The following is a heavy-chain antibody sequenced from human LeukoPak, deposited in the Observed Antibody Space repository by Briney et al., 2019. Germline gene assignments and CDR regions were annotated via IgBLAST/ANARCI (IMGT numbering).Heavy chain of an antibody. CDR1: GGTFSSYA. CDR3: ARGVMEWELFSDY. V-gene: IGHV1-69*04. D-gene: IGHD1-26*01. Sequence: SVKVSCKASGGTFSSYAISWVRQAPGQGLEWMGRIIPILGIANYAQKFQGRVTITADKSTSTAYMELRSLRSDDTAVYYCARGVMEWELFSDYWGQGTLVTVSS. CDR2: IIPILGIA. J-gene: IGHJ4*02.